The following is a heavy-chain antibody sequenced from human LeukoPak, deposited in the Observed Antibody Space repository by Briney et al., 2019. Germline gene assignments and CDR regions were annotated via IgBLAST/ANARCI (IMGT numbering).Heavy chain of an antibody. CDR3: TRETYYYDSSGYYYYYYYMDV. J-gene: IGHJ6*03. CDR2: IRSKAYGGTT. Sequence: GGSLRLSCTASGFTFGDYAMSWFRQAPGKGLEWVGFIRSKAYGGTTEYAASVKGRFTISRDDSKSIAYLQMNSLKTEDTAVYYCTRETYYYDSSGYYYYYYYMDVWGKGTTVTVSS. D-gene: IGHD3-22*01. CDR1: GFTFGDYA. V-gene: IGHV3-49*03.